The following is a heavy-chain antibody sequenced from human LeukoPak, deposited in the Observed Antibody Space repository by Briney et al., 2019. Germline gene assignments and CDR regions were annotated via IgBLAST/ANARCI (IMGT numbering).Heavy chain of an antibody. CDR3: AKKYYYGSGTYIFYFDY. V-gene: IGHV3-23*01. J-gene: IGHJ4*02. Sequence: PGGSLRLSCAASGFTFVGNADTWVRQAPGKGLEWVSTISGSGDTYYADSVKGRFTISRDDSKSTLSLQMNSLRAEDTALYYCAKKYYYGSGTYIFYFDYWGQGTAVTVSS. CDR2: ISGSGDT. D-gene: IGHD3-10*01. CDR1: GFTFVGNA.